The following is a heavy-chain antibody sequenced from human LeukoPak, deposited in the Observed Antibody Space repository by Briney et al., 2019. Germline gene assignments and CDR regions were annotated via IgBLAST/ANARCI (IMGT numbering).Heavy chain of an antibody. CDR2: IIPIFGTA. CDR3: AGSQSSSSNSLNRYYDYYYMDV. CDR1: GGTFSSYA. Sequence: SVKVSCKASGGTFSSYAISWVRQAPGQGLEWMGGIIPIFGTANYAQKFQGRVTITADESTSTAYMELSSLRSEETAVYYCAGSQSSSSNSLNRYYDYYYMDVWGKGTTVTVSS. J-gene: IGHJ6*03. D-gene: IGHD2-2*01. V-gene: IGHV1-69*13.